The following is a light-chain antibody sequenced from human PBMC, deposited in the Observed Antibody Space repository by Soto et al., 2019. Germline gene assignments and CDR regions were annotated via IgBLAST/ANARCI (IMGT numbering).Light chain of an antibody. J-gene: IGLJ2*01. V-gene: IGLV5-45*01. CDR1: SGINVDTYR. CDR2: YKSDSDK. CDR3: MIWHSSAVI. Sequence: QPVLTQPASLSASPGASASLTCTLRSGINVDTYRIYWYQQKPGSPPQYLLRYKSDSDKQQGSGVPSRFSASKDASANAGILLISGLQSVDEADYYCMIWHSSAVIFGGGTKLTVL.